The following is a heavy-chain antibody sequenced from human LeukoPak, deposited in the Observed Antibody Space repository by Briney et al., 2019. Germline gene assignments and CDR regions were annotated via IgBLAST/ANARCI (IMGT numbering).Heavy chain of an antibody. D-gene: IGHD3-10*01. J-gene: IGHJ3*02. Sequence: HSGGSLRLSCAASGFTFSSYAMHWVRQAPGKGLEWVAVISYDGSNKYYADSVKGRFTISRDNSKNTLYLQMNSLRAEDTAVYYCAREVRGVGGAFDTWGQGTMVTVSS. CDR3: AREVRGVGGAFDT. CDR2: ISYDGSNK. V-gene: IGHV3-30-3*01. CDR1: GFTFSSYA.